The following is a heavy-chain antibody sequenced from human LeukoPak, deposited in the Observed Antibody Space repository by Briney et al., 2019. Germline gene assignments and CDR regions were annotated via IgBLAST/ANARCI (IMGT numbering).Heavy chain of an antibody. CDR3: ARVYGSGSYYKNWFDP. CDR1: GGSISSSSCY. J-gene: IGHJ5*02. D-gene: IGHD3-10*01. V-gene: IGHV4-39*01. Sequence: ASETLSLTCTVSGGSISSSSCYWGWIRQPPGKGLEWIGSIYYSGTTYYNRSLKSRVTISVDASKNQFSLKLNSVTAADTAVYYCARVYGSGSYYKNWFDPWGQGTLVTVSS. CDR2: IYYSGTT.